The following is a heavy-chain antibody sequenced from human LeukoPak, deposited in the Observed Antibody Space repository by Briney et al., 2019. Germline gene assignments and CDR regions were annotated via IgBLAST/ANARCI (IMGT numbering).Heavy chain of an antibody. V-gene: IGHV3-53*01. Sequence: PRGSLRLSCAASGFTVSSNYMSWVRQAPGKGLECVSVIYSDGGTSYTDPVKGRFTISRDTSKNTMYLQMNSLRAEDTAVYYCASDGIAVADRWAGFDHWGQGTLVTVSS. J-gene: IGHJ5*02. D-gene: IGHD6-19*01. CDR1: GFTVSSNY. CDR3: ASDGIAVADRWAGFDH. CDR2: IYSDGGT.